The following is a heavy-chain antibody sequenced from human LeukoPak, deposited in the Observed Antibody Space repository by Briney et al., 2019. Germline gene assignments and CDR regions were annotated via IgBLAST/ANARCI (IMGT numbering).Heavy chain of an antibody. D-gene: IGHD6-19*01. CDR1: GFTFSSYA. CDR3: ARVIAVAGIYFQY. J-gene: IGHJ1*01. Sequence: GGSLRLSCAASGFTFSSYAMSWVRQAPGKGLEWVSAISGSGGSTYYADSVKGRFTISRDNSKNTLYLQMNSLRAEDTAVYYCARVIAVAGIYFQYWGQGTLITVSS. CDR2: ISGSGGST. V-gene: IGHV3-23*01.